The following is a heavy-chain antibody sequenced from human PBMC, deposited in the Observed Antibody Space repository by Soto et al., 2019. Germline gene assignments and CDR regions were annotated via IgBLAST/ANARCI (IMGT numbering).Heavy chain of an antibody. CDR2: IYPGDSDT. CDR3: ASSYYYDSSGSLDAFDI. CDR1: GYSFTSYW. V-gene: IGHV5-51*01. J-gene: IGHJ3*02. Sequence: GESLKNSCKGAGYSFTSYWIGWVRQMPGKGLEWMGIIYPGDSDTRYSPSFQGQVTISADKSISTAYLQWSSLKASGTAMYYCASSYYYDSSGSLDAFDIWGQGTMVTVSS. D-gene: IGHD3-22*01.